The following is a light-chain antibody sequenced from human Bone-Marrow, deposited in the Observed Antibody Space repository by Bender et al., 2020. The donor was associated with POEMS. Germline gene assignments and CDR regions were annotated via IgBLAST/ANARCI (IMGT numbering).Light chain of an antibody. V-gene: IGLV2-11*01. CDR1: SSDVGGYNY. Sequence: QSALTQPRSVSGSPGQSVTISCTGTSSDVGGYNYISWYQHHPGKAPKLMIYDVARRPSGVPDRFSGSKSGNTASLTISGLQAEDEADYHCCSYAGSYPLFGGGTELTVL. CDR2: DVA. J-gene: IGLJ3*02. CDR3: CSYAGSYPL.